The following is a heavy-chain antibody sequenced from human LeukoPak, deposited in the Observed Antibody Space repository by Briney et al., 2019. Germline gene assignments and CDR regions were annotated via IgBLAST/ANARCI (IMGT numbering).Heavy chain of an antibody. D-gene: IGHD3-10*01. CDR1: GGSISSYY. CDR3: ARGIPLSGFMVRGVRYYFDY. V-gene: IGHV4-59*01. J-gene: IGHJ4*02. CDR2: IYYSGST. Sequence: PSETLSLTCTVSGGSISSYYWSWIRQPPGKGLEWIGYIYYSGSTNYNPSLKSRVTISVDTSKNQFSPKLSSVTAADTAVYYCARGIPLSGFMVRGVRYYFDYWGQGTLVTVSS.